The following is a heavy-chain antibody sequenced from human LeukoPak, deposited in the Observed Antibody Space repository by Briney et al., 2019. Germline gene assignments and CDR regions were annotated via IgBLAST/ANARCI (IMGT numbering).Heavy chain of an antibody. CDR1: GFTVSSNY. CDR2: ISSSSSYI. J-gene: IGHJ4*02. Sequence: GGSLRLSCAASGFTVSSNYMSWVRQAPGKGLEWVSSISSSSSYIYYADSVKGRFTISRDNAKNSLYLQMSSLRAEDTAVYYCARDHPLGGYYDSSGYGHDYWGQGTLVTVSS. D-gene: IGHD3-22*01. CDR3: ARDHPLGGYYDSSGYGHDY. V-gene: IGHV3-21*01.